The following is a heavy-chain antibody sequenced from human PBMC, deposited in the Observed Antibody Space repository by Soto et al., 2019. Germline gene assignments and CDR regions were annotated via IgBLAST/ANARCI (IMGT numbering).Heavy chain of an antibody. CDR1: GGSIISSNW. CDR3: ARRDWSGSTSHFYFDY. Sequence: TLSLTCAVSGGSIISSNWWNWVRQPPGKGLEWIGEIYHSGSTYYKPSLKSRVAMSVDTSKNQFSLKLTSATAADTAVYYCARRDWSGSTSHFYFDYWGQGVLVTVSS. V-gene: IGHV4-4*02. CDR2: IYHSGST. J-gene: IGHJ4*02. D-gene: IGHD3-9*01.